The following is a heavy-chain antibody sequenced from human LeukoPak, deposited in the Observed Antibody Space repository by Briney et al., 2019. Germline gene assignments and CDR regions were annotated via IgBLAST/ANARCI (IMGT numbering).Heavy chain of an antibody. Sequence: GGSLRLSCVASGFTFSKNALSWVRQTPGKGLECVSAISGDGRSPYYADSVKGRFTISRDDSKNTVYLQMNSLRVEDTAVYYCARGIVGATTSYYFDYWGQGTLVTVSS. CDR2: ISGDGRSP. CDR3: ARGIVGATTSYYFDY. D-gene: IGHD1-26*01. CDR1: GFTFSKNA. V-gene: IGHV3-23*01. J-gene: IGHJ4*02.